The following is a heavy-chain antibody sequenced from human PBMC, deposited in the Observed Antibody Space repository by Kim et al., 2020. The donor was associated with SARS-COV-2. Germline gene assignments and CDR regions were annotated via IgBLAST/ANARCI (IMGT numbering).Heavy chain of an antibody. CDR1: GFTFSSYW. CDR2: IKYDGSEK. V-gene: IGHV3-7*05. Sequence: GGSLRLSCAASGFTFSSYWMSWVRQAPGKGLEWVANIKYDGSEKYYVDSVKGRFTISRDNAKNSLYLQMNSLRAEDTAVYYCARDRVGSTPRVDYWGQGTLVTVSS. J-gene: IGHJ4*02. CDR3: ARDRVGSTPRVDY. D-gene: IGHD1-26*01.